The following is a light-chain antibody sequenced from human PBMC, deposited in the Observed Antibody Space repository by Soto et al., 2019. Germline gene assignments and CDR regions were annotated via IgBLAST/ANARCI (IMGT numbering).Light chain of an antibody. V-gene: IGLV1-44*01. CDR2: NNN. CDR3: AAWHDSLNGPV. J-gene: IGLJ3*02. CDR1: SSNIGGNP. Sequence: QSVLTQPPSASGTPGQRVTISCSGSSSNIGGNPVNWYQQLPGTAPKLLIYNNNQRPSGVPDRFSGSKSGTSASLAISGLQSEDEVDYYCAAWHDSLNGPVFGGGTKLTVL.